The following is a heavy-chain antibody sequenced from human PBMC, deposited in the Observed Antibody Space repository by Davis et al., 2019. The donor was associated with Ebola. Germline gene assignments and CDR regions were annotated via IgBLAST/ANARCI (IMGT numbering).Heavy chain of an antibody. Sequence: PGGSLRLSCKGSGYSFTRYWIGWVRQMPGKGLEWMGIIYPGDSDTRYSPSFQGQVTISADRSISTAYLQWSSLKASDTAMYYCARQTTVTTDFDYWGQGTLVTVPS. D-gene: IGHD4-17*01. CDR1: GYSFTRYW. CDR3: ARQTTVTTDFDY. CDR2: IYPGDSDT. J-gene: IGHJ4*02. V-gene: IGHV5-51*01.